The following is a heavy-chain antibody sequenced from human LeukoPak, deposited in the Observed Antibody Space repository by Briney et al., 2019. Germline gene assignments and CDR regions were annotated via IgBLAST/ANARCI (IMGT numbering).Heavy chain of an antibody. CDR1: GGSISSSSYY. CDR3: ARDTYQVPSAHHYYYGMDV. Sequence: PSETLSLTCTVSGGSISSSSYYWGWIRQPPGKGLEWIGSIYYSGSTYYNPSLNSRVTMSVDTFKNQFSLKLSSVTAADTAVYYCARDTYQVPSAHHYYYGMDVWGPGTTVTVS. D-gene: IGHD2-2*01. CDR2: IYYSGST. J-gene: IGHJ6*02. V-gene: IGHV4-39*07.